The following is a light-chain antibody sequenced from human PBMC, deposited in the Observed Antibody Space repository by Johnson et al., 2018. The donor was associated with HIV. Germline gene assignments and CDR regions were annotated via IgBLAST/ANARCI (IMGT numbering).Light chain of an antibody. J-gene: IGLJ1*01. CDR1: NSNIGNNY. Sequence: QSVLTQPPSVSAAPGQKVTISCSGSNSNIGNNYVSWYQHLPGTTPKLLIYENNKRPSGLPDRFSGSKSGTSATLGITGLQTGDEADYYCGTWDSSLSAWVFGTGTKVTVL. CDR3: GTWDSSLSAWV. CDR2: ENN. V-gene: IGLV1-51*02.